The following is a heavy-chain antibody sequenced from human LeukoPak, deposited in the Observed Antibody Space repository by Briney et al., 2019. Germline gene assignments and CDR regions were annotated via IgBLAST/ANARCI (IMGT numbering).Heavy chain of an antibody. J-gene: IGHJ4*02. CDR1: GFTFSSYA. CDR3: ARVAGGIVATRCLDY. Sequence: PGGSLRLSCAASGFTFSSYAMSWVRQAPGKGLEWVSAISGSGGSTYYADSVKGRFTISRDNSKNTLYLQMNSLRAEDTAVYYCARVAGGIVATRCLDYWGQGTLVTVSS. CDR2: ISGSGGST. V-gene: IGHV3-23*01. D-gene: IGHD5-12*01.